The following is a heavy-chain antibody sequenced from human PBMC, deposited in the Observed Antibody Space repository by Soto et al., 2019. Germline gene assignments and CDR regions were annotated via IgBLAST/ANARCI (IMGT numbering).Heavy chain of an antibody. V-gene: IGHV5-51*01. Sequence: GESLKISCQGSGYSFTSYWIGWVRQMPGKGLEWMGIIYPGDSDTRYSPSFQGQVTISADKSISTAYLQWSSLKASDTAMYYCAGTYYYDSSGDDDAFDIWGQGTMVTVSS. CDR2: IYPGDSDT. CDR1: GYSFTSYW. CDR3: AGTYYYDSSGDDDAFDI. J-gene: IGHJ3*02. D-gene: IGHD3-22*01.